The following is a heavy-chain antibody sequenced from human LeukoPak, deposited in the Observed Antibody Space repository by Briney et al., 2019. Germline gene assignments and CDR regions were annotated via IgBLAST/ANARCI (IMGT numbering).Heavy chain of an antibody. CDR1: GFTFSSYA. Sequence: GGSPRLSCAASGFTFSSYAMSWVRQAPGKGLEWVSAISGSGGSTYYADSVKGRFTISRDNSKNTLYLQMNSLRAEDTAVYYCAKDPHSGSSYFDYWGQGTLVTVSS. J-gene: IGHJ4*02. CDR3: AKDPHSGSSYFDY. D-gene: IGHD1-26*01. V-gene: IGHV3-23*01. CDR2: ISGSGGST.